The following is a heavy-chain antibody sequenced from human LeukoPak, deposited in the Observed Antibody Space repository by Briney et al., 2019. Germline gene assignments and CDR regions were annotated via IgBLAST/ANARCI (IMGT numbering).Heavy chain of an antibody. Sequence: SETLSLTCTVSGGSISDSYYYWGWIRQPPGKGLEWIGSVYYNGNTHYNSSLKSRVTISVDTSKNQFFLIMSSVTAADTAVYYCARRMYYDFWSGQINFDYWGQGTLVTVSS. D-gene: IGHD3-3*01. CDR1: GGSISDSYYY. J-gene: IGHJ4*02. CDR2: VYYNGNT. V-gene: IGHV4-39*01. CDR3: ARRMYYDFWSGQINFDY.